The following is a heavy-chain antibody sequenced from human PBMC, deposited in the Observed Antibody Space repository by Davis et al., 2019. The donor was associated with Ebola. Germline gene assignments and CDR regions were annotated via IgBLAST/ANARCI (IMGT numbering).Heavy chain of an antibody. Sequence: GGSLRLSCAASGFIFSSYVMSWVRRAPGKGLEWVSTLGLSADTYYADSVKGRFTISRDNSKNTLLLQMNGLRVEDTAIYYCAKDTSNIWFDIWGQGTNVTVSS. CDR1: GFIFSSYV. CDR3: AKDTSNIWFDI. V-gene: IGHV3-23*01. D-gene: IGHD1-26*01. CDR2: LGLSADT. J-gene: IGHJ3*02.